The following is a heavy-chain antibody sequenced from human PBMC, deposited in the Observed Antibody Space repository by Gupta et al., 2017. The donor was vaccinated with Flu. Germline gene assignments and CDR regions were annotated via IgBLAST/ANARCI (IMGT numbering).Heavy chain of an antibody. J-gene: IGHJ3*02. CDR1: SGYY. D-gene: IGHD1-26*01. Sequence: SGYYLGWVRQPPGRGLEWIGEINDSGRNIYNPSRKSRVIISVDTSRNQFSLKMTSVKVEDTAVYYGARGGEVGLAAGDFDIWGQGTMVTV. V-gene: IGHV4-34*01. CDR3: ARGGEVGLAAGDFDI. CDR2: INDSGRN.